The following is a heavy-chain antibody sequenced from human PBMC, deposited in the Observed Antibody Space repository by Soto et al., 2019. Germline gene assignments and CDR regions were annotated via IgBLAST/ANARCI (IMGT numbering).Heavy chain of an antibody. Sequence: SETLSLTCAVYGGSFSGYYWCWIRQPPGKGLEWIGEINHSGSTNYNLSLKSRVTISVDTSKNQFSLKLSSLTAADTAVYYCAGGNPPDYDFWTQEYDYWGQGTLVTVSS. CDR2: INHSGST. J-gene: IGHJ4*02. CDR3: AGGNPPDYDFWTQEYDY. V-gene: IGHV4-34*01. D-gene: IGHD3-3*01. CDR1: GGSFSGYY.